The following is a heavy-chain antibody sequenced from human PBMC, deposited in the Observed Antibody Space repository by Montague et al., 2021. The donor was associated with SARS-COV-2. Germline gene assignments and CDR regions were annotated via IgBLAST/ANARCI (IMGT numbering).Heavy chain of an antibody. J-gene: IGHJ6*03. CDR2: TYPGDSDT. V-gene: IGHV5-51*03. CDR3: ARRRIAAAGLYYYYYMDV. CDR1: GYSFTSYW. Sequence: QSGAEVKKPGESLKISCKGSGYSFTSYWIGWVRQMPGKGLEWMGITYPGDSDTRYSPSFQGQVTISADKSISTAYLQWSSLKASDTAMYYCARRRIAAAGLYYYYYMDVWGKGTTVTVSS. D-gene: IGHD6-13*01.